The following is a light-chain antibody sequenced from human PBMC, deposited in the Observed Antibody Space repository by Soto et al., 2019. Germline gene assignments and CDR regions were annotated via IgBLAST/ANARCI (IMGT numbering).Light chain of an antibody. CDR1: SSDVGAYNH. J-gene: IGLJ3*02. Sequence: QSALTQPASVSGSPGQSITISCSGTSSDVGAYNHVSWYQQNPGKAPKLMIYEVSNRPSGVSNRFSGSKSGTSASLAITGLQAEDEADYYCQSYDSSLSGWVFGGGTKLTVL. CDR3: QSYDSSLSGWV. CDR2: EVS. V-gene: IGLV2-14*01.